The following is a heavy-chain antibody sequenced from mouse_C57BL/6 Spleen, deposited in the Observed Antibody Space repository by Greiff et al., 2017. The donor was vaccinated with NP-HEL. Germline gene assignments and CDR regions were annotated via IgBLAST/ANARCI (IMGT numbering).Heavy chain of an antibody. V-gene: IGHV5-17*01. CDR2: ISSGSSTI. D-gene: IGHD1-1*01. CDR1: GFTFSDYG. J-gene: IGHJ4*01. Sequence: EVMLVESGGGLVKPGGSLKLSCAASGFTFSDYGMHWVRQAPEKGLEWVAYISSGSSTIYYADTVKGRFTISRDNAKNTLFLQMTSLRSEDTAMYYCASPPTYYGSSTYAMDYWGQGTSVTVSS. CDR3: ASPPTYYGSSTYAMDY.